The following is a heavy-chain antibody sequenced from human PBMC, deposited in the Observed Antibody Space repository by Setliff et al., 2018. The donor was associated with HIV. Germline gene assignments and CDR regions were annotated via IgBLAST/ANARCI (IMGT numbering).Heavy chain of an antibody. V-gene: IGHV3-23*01. CDR3: VKVSRGTVVRGVILVGYFDY. CDR1: GFTFTNYA. D-gene: IGHD3-10*02. J-gene: IGHJ4*02. Sequence: PGGSLRLSCAVSGFTFTNYAMSWVRQAPGKGLQWVSTISGSGGNTYYADSVKGRFTISRDNSKNTLYLQMSSLRVEDTAVYYCVKVSRGTVVRGVILVGYFDYWGQGTLVTVSS. CDR2: ISGSGGNT.